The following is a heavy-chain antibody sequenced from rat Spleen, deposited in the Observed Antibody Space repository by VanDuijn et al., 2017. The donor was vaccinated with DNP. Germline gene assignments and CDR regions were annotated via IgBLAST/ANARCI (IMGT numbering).Heavy chain of an antibody. CDR2: ISPSGGTT. J-gene: IGHJ1*01. V-gene: IGHV5-25*01. CDR3: ARDRRYTTDPDWYFDF. Sequence: EVQLVESGGGLVQPGRSLKLSCAASGFTFSNYDMAWVRQALTKGLEWVASISPSGGTTYYRDSVKGRFTVSRDNAKSSLYLQMDSLRSDDTATYYCARDRRYTTDPDWYFDFWGPGTMVTVSS. CDR1: GFTFSNYD. D-gene: IGHD1-6*01.